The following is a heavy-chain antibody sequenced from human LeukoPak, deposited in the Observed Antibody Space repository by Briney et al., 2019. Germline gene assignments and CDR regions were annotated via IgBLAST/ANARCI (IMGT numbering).Heavy chain of an antibody. Sequence: PSETLSLTCAVYGGSFSGYYWSWIRQPPGKGLEWIGEINHSGSTNYNPSLKSRVTISVDTSKNQFSLKLNSVTPEDTAVYYCARGGIAVAPYYYYYMDVWGKGTTVTVSS. J-gene: IGHJ6*03. CDR1: GGSFSGYY. CDR3: ARGGIAVAPYYYYYMDV. CDR2: INHSGST. V-gene: IGHV4-34*01. D-gene: IGHD6-19*01.